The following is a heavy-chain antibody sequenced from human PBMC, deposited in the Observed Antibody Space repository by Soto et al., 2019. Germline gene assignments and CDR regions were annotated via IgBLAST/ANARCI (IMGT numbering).Heavy chain of an antibody. Sequence: EVQLVESGGGLVKPGGSLRLSCAASGFTFSSYSMNWVRQAPGKGLEWVSSISSSSSYIYYADSVKGRFTISRDNAKNSLYLQMNSLRAEDTAVYYCARALVVVAATPNYYYGMDVWAKGPRSPSP. D-gene: IGHD2-15*01. CDR3: ARALVVVAATPNYYYGMDV. CDR2: ISSSSSYI. J-gene: IGHJ6*02. CDR1: GFTFSSYS. V-gene: IGHV3-21*01.